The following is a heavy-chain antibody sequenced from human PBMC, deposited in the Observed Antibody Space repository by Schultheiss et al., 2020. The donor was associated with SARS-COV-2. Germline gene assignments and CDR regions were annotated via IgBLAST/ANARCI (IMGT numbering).Heavy chain of an antibody. CDR2: IYYSGST. Sequence: SETLSLTCTVSGGSISSSSYYWGWIRQPPGKGLEWIGSIYYSGSTYYNPSLKSRVTISVDTSKNQFSLKLSSVTAADTAVYYCARDQGIAVAGTHTYDWFDPWGQGTLGTGSS. J-gene: IGHJ5*02. V-gene: IGHV4-39*02. CDR3: ARDQGIAVAGTHTYDWFDP. CDR1: GGSISSSSYY. D-gene: IGHD6-19*01.